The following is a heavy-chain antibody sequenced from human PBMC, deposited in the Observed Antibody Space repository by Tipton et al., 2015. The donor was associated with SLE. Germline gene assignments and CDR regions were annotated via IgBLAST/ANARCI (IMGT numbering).Heavy chain of an antibody. Sequence: SLRLSCAASGFTFSRYKMHWVRQAPGKGLEWVSYIRSSGSTIYYADSVKGRFTISRDNAKNSLYLQMNSLRAEDTAVYYCARDYYGSGRDYWGQGTLVTVSS. CDR1: GFTFSRYK. D-gene: IGHD3-10*01. J-gene: IGHJ4*02. CDR2: IRSSGSTI. CDR3: ARDYYGSGRDY. V-gene: IGHV3-48*03.